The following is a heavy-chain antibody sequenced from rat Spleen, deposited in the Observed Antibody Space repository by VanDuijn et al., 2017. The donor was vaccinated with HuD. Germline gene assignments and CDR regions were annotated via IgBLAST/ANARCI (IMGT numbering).Heavy chain of an antibody. J-gene: IGHJ2*01. D-gene: IGHD1-2*01. V-gene: IGHV5-25*01. CDR2: ISNGGGKT. Sequence: EVQLAESGGGLVQPGRSMKLSCAASGFTFSNYYMAWVRQSPTKGLEWVASISNGGGKTYYRDSVQGRFTISRDNAKSNLYLQMDSLRSEDTATYYCARDSTYASLDYWGQGVMVTVSS. CDR3: ARDSTYASLDY. CDR1: GFTFSNYY.